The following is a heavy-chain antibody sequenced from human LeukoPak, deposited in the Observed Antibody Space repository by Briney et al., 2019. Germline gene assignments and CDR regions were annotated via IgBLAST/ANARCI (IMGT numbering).Heavy chain of an antibody. D-gene: IGHD1-26*01. CDR2: ISSSSSYI. Sequence: GGSLRLSCAASGFTFSSYSMNWVRQAPGKGLEWVSSISSSSSYIYYADSVKGRFTISRGNAKNSLYLQMNSLRAEDTAVYYCARARPTTYYYYYGMDVWGQGTTVTVSS. CDR1: GFTFSSYS. V-gene: IGHV3-21*01. CDR3: ARARPTTYYYYYGMDV. J-gene: IGHJ6*02.